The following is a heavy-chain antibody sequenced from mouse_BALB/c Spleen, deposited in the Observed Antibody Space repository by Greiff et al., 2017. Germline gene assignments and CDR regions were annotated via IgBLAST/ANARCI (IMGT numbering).Heavy chain of an antibody. V-gene: IGHV1-14*01. CDR3: ARNYYGSSPAWFAY. CDR2: INPYNDGT. Sequence: EVKLMESGPELVKPGASVKMSCKASGYTFTSYVMHWVKQKPGQGLEWIGYINPYNDGTKYNEKFKGKATLTSDKSSSTAYMELSSLTSEDSAVYYCARNYYGSSPAWFAYWGQGTLVTVSA. D-gene: IGHD1-1*01. J-gene: IGHJ3*01. CDR1: GYTFTSYV.